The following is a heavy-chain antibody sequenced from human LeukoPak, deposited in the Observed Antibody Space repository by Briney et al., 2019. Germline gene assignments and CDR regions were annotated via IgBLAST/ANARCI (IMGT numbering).Heavy chain of an antibody. CDR3: AKDSGSTWSFNDY. J-gene: IGHJ4*02. V-gene: IGHV3-21*01. Sequence: GGSLRLSCAASGFTFSSHSMNWVRQAPGKGLEWVSSISSSSSYIYYADSVKGRFTISRDNAKNSLYLQMNSLRAEDTAVYYCAKDSGSTWSFNDYWGQGTLVTVSS. CDR2: ISSSSSYI. D-gene: IGHD6-13*01. CDR1: GFTFSSHS.